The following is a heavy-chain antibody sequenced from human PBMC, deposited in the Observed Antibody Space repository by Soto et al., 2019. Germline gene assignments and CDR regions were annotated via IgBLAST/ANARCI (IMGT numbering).Heavy chain of an antibody. Sequence: GESLKISCKGSGYSFTSYWIGWVRQMPGKGLEWMGIIYPGDSDTRYSPSFQGQVTISADKSISTAYLQWSSLKASDTAMYYCATRYCSGGSCYSSLPDAFDISDQGTMGTVSS. CDR2: IYPGDSDT. V-gene: IGHV5-51*01. D-gene: IGHD2-15*01. CDR3: ATRYCSGGSCYSSLPDAFDI. J-gene: IGHJ3*02. CDR1: GYSFTSYW.